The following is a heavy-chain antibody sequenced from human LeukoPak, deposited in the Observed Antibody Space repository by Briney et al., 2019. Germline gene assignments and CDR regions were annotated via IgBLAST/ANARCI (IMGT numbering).Heavy chain of an antibody. V-gene: IGHV1-24*01. CDR3: ATVSSAVVTATTGALFDY. CDR2: FDPEDGDT. D-gene: IGHD2-21*02. Sequence: GASVKVSCKVSGYTLTELSMHWVRQAPGKGLEWMGGFDPEDGDTIYAQKFQGRVTMTEDTSTDTAYMELSSLRSEDTAVYYCATVSSAVVTATTGALFDYWGQGTLVTVSS. CDR1: GYTLTELS. J-gene: IGHJ4*02.